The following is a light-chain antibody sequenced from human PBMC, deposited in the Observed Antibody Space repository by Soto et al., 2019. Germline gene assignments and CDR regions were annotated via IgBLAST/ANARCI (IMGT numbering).Light chain of an antibody. J-gene: IGKJ1*01. V-gene: IGKV1-5*03. Sequence: DIQMTQSPSTLSASVGDRVTITCRASQSINSWLAWYQQKPGKAPKLLIYKASSLESGVPSRFSGSGSGTAFTRTISSLQPSDFASYYCQQYNSDSSWTFGQGTKVEIK. CDR2: KAS. CDR1: QSINSW. CDR3: QQYNSDSSWT.